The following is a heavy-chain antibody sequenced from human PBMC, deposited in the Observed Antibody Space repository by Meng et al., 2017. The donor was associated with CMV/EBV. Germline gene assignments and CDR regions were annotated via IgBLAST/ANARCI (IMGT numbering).Heavy chain of an antibody. CDR1: GGSISSYY. CDR2: IHYSGST. Sequence: ESLKISCTASGGSISSYYWSWIRQPPGKGLEWIGYIHYSGSTNYNPTLKSRVTISVDTSKNRFSLKLSPVTDEDPAVYCCARGRAGYYDFWSGQGGIDYWGQGTMVTVSS. J-gene: IGHJ4*02. CDR3: ARGRAGYYDFWSGQGGIDY. D-gene: IGHD3-3*01. V-gene: IGHV4-59*01.